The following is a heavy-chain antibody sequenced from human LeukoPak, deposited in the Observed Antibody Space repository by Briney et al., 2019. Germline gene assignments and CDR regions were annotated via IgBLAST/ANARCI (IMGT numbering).Heavy chain of an antibody. CDR1: GGSFSGYY. D-gene: IGHD4-11*01. CDR2: INHSGST. Sequence: SETLSRTCAVYGGSFSGYYWSWIRQPPGKGLEWIGEINHSGSTNYNPSLKSRVTISVDTSKNQFSLKLSSVTAADTAVYYCARGGARRDYSNYGRPNDYWGQGTLVTVSS. CDR3: ARGGARRDYSNYGRPNDY. J-gene: IGHJ4*02. V-gene: IGHV4-34*01.